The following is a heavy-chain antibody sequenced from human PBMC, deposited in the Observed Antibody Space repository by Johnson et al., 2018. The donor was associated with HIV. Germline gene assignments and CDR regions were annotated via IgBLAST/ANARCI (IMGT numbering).Heavy chain of an antibody. CDR1: AFTFDNYA. CDR2: ISWNSYSV. J-gene: IGHJ3*02. CDR3: ARGDGSSLDAFDI. D-gene: IGHD2-15*01. Sequence: VQLMESGGGLVQPGGSLRLSCAAAAFTFDNYAMHWVRQAPGKGLEWVSGISWNSYSVAYVDSVKGRFTISRDNAKNTLYLQMNSLRAEDTAVYYCARGDGSSLDAFDIWGQGTMLTVSS. V-gene: IGHV3-9*01.